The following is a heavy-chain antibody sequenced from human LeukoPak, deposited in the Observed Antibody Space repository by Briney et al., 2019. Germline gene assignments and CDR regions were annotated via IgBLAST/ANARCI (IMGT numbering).Heavy chain of an antibody. CDR1: GFPFSSYA. CDR3: AKDSSDGRLDP. V-gene: IGHV3-23*01. Sequence: GGSLRLSCAASGFPFSSYAMTWVRQAPGKGLEWVSSISGDGATTYHADSVKGRFTISRDNAKNSLYLQMNSLRAEDTALYYCAKDSSDGRLDPWGQGTLVTVSS. D-gene: IGHD1-26*01. J-gene: IGHJ5*02. CDR2: ISGDGATT.